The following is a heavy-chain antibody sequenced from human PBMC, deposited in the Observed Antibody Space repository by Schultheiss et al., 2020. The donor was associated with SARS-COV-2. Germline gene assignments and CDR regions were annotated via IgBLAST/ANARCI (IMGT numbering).Heavy chain of an antibody. V-gene: IGHV1-18*01. CDR2: ISAYNGNT. Sequence: ASVKVSCKASGYTFTSYGISWVRQAPGQGLEWMGWISAYNGNTNYAQKLQGRVTMTTDTSTSTAYMELSSLRSEDTAVYYCARVRSYDSSYYGMDVWGQGTTVTVSS. J-gene: IGHJ6*02. CDR1: GYTFTSYG. CDR3: ARVRSYDSSYYGMDV. D-gene: IGHD3-3*01.